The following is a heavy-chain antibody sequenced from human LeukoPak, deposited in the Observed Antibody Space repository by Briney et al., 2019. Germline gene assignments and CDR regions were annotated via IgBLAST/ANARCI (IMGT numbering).Heavy chain of an antibody. CDR1: GFSFSDHW. D-gene: IGHD3-10*01. CDR2: IKVDGSEK. V-gene: IGHV3-7*05. CDR3: ARGGSWFDP. J-gene: IGHJ5*02. Sequence: GGSLTLSCVASGFSFSDHWMSWVRQAPGQGLEWVAIIKVDGSEKHYVGSVTGRFTISRDNAKNSLYLQMNSLRTEDTAVYYCARGGSWFDPCGQGTLVTVSS.